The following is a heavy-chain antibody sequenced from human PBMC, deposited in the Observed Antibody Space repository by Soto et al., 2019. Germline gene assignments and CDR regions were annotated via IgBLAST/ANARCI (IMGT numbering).Heavy chain of an antibody. D-gene: IGHD3-22*01. Sequence: SSLKVSCKSSGGTFSSYAISWVRQAPGQGLEWMGGIIPIFGTANYAQKFQGRVTITADESTSTAYMELSRLRSEDTAVYYCARPTRYYYDSSGQSAWFDPWGQGTLVTVSS. CDR3: ARPTRYYYDSSGQSAWFDP. V-gene: IGHV1-69*13. J-gene: IGHJ5*02. CDR2: IIPIFGTA. CDR1: GGTFSSYA.